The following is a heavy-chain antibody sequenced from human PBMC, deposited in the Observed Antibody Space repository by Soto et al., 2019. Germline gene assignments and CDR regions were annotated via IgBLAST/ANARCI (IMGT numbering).Heavy chain of an antibody. J-gene: IGHJ5*02. D-gene: IGHD2-21*01. CDR2: TFYTRTT. CDR3: ARVLSAYRSWFDP. V-gene: IGHV4-39*01. Sequence: PSETLSLTCTVSGGSISSTSYYWGWIRQSPGKGLEWIGSTFYTRTTYYNPSLKSRVTISGDTSKNEFSLKMSSVTAADTAVYYCARVLSAYRSWFDPWGQGTLVTVSS. CDR1: GGSISSTSYY.